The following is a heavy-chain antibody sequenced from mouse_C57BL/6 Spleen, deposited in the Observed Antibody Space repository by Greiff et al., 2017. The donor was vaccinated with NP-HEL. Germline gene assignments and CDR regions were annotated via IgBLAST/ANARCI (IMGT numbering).Heavy chain of an antibody. J-gene: IGHJ2*01. CDR2: INPSTGGT. V-gene: IGHV1-42*01. CDR3: ASPMPGDY. Sequence: EVQLQQSGPELVKPGASVKISCKASGYSFTGYYMNWVKQSPEKSLEWIGEINPSTGGTTYNQKFKAKATLTVDKSSSTAYMQLKSLTSEDSAVYYCASPMPGDYWGQGTTLTVSS. CDR1: GYSFTGYY.